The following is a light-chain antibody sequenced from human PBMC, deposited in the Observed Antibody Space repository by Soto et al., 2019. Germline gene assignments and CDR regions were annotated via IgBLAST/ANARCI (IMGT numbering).Light chain of an antibody. Sequence: DIQMTQSPSSLSASVGERVTIACRASQTIYNYLIWYQQIPGKPPKLLIYAASTLHSGGPSGFRGGGFGTDFTLTIPPPHPEDSASYYCQPTYTSPSFGQGTKVYI. J-gene: IGKJ1*01. CDR2: AAS. V-gene: IGKV1-39*01. CDR3: QPTYTSPS. CDR1: QTIYNY.